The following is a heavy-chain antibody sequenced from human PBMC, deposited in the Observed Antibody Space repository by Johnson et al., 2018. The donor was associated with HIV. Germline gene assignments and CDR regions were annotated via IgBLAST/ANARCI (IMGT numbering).Heavy chain of an antibody. V-gene: IGHV3-33*03. D-gene: IGHD6-13*01. CDR2: IWADGSNT. CDR3: ARYSSSSRDTFDI. Sequence: QVQLVESGGGVVQTGRSLRLSCASSGFSFSTYGMHWVRQAPGKGLEWVAIIWADGSNTYCADSVKGRFTISRDNAKNSLYLQMNSLRAEDTAVYYCARYSSSSRDTFDIWGQGTMVTVSS. CDR1: GFSFSTYG. J-gene: IGHJ3*02.